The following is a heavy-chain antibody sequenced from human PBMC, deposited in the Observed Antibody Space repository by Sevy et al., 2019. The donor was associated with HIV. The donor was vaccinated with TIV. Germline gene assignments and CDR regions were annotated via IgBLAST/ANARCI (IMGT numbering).Heavy chain of an antibody. CDR1: GFTFSNYA. J-gene: IGHJ3*02. CDR3: AGARYDSSGSFDAFDI. V-gene: IGHV3-23*01. D-gene: IGHD3-22*01. CDR2: IFRSGDVT. Sequence: GGSLRLSCTGSGFTFSNYAMNWVRQAPGKGLEWVSTIFRSGDVTYYADSVKGRFTISRDNSRNTLFLQMKSLRAKDTAVYYCAGARYDSSGSFDAFDIWGQGTMVTVSS.